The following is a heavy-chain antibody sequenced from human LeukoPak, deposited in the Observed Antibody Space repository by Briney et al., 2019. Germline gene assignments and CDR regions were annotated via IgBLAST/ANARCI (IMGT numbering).Heavy chain of an antibody. CDR3: AKDLSPGTYDY. CDR1: GFTFSSYA. CDR2: ISGSGGST. Sequence: GGSLRLSCAAPGFTFSSYAMSWVRQAPGKGLEWVSAISGSGGSTYYADSVKGRFTISRDNSKNTLYLQMNSLRADDTAVYYCAKDLSPGTYDYWGQGTLVTVSS. J-gene: IGHJ4*02. V-gene: IGHV3-23*01. D-gene: IGHD1-1*01.